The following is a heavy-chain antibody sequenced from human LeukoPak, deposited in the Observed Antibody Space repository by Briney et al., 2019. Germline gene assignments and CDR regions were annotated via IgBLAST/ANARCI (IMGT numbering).Heavy chain of an antibody. J-gene: IGHJ4*02. V-gene: IGHV1-2*02. CDR3: ARSVGRWLQLLYYFDY. Sequence: ASVKVSCKASGYSFTAYYMHWVRQAPGQGLEWMGWINPNSGGTNYAQKFQGRVTITADKSTSTAYMELSSLRSEDTAVYYCARSVGRWLQLLYYFDYWGQGTLVTVSS. D-gene: IGHD5-24*01. CDR1: GYSFTAYY. CDR2: INPNSGGT.